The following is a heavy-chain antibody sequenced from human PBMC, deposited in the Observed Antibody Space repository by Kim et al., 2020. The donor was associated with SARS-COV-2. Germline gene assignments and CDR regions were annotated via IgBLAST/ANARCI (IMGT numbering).Heavy chain of an antibody. CDR2: T. Sequence: TRYSPSFQGQVTISADKSISTAYLQWSSLKASDTAMYYCARREAVAGIDYWGQGTLVTVSS. V-gene: IGHV5-51*01. CDR3: ARREAVAGIDY. D-gene: IGHD6-19*01. J-gene: IGHJ4*02.